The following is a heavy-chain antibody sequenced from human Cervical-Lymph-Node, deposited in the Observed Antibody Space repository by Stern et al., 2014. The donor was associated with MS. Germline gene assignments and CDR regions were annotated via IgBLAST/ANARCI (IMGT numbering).Heavy chain of an antibody. V-gene: IGHV1-2*06. CDR2: INPDSGDT. CDR1: GYTFSTYY. D-gene: IGHD3-9*01. Sequence: QVQLVQSGAEVKPPGASVRVSCKASGYTFSTYYMHWVRQAPGEGLEWMGRINPDSGDTNFAQNFQGRVTMTRDPSISIAYMELNTLRSDDTAVYYCARDFDYNARGGDYWGQGTLVTVSS. CDR3: ARDFDYNARGGDY. J-gene: IGHJ4*02.